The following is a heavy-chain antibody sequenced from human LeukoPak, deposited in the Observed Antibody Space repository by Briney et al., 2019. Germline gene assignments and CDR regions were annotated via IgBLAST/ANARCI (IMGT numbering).Heavy chain of an antibody. CDR1: GFTFSSYG. CDR3: AREVPYYDILTGYAFDY. CDR2: ISYDGSNK. J-gene: IGHJ4*02. Sequence: GGSLRLSCAASGFTFSSYGMHWVRQAPGKGLEWVAVISYDGSNKYYADSVKGRFTISRDNSKNTLYLQMNSLRAEDTAVYYCAREVPYYDILTGYAFDYWGQGTLVTVSS. V-gene: IGHV3-30*03. D-gene: IGHD3-9*01.